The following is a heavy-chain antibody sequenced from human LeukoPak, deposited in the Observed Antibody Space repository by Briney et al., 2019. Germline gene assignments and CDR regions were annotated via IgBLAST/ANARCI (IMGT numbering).Heavy chain of an antibody. CDR2: IYTSGST. Sequence: SETLSLTRTVSGGSISSYYWSWIRQPPGKGLECIGYIYTSGSTNYTPSPKSRDTISVDTSQNQFSLKLSSVTAADTAVYYCARQWELLEGDYYYYYMDVWGKGTTVTVSS. CDR3: ARQWELLEGDYYYYYMDV. V-gene: IGHV4-4*09. D-gene: IGHD1-26*01. CDR1: GGSISSYY. J-gene: IGHJ6*03.